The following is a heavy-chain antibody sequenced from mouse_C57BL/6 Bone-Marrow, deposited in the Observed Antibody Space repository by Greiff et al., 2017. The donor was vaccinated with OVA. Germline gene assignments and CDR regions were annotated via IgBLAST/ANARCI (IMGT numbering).Heavy chain of an antibody. V-gene: IGHV14-4*01. CDR2: IDPENGDT. CDR3: TTGTTVWYFDV. D-gene: IGHD1-1*01. J-gene: IGHJ1*03. CDR1: GFTITDDY. Sequence: EVQLQQSGAELVRPGASVKLSCTASGFTITDDYMHWVKQRPEQGLEWIGWIDPENGDTEYASKFQGKATITADPSSNTAYLQLSSVASEDTDVYYCTTGTTVWYFDVWGTGTTVTVSA.